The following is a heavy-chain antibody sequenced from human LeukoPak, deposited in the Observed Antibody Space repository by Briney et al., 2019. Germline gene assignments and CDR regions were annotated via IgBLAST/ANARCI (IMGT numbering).Heavy chain of an antibody. CDR2: ISWDGGSS. CDR1: GFTFDDYA. V-gene: IGHV3-43D*03. J-gene: IGHJ5*02. CDR3: ARAGVGTLYEALNWFDP. D-gene: IGHD2-8*01. Sequence: GGSLRLSCAASGFTFDDYAMHWVRQAPGKGLEWVSLISWDGGSSYYADSVKGRFTISRDNSKNSLYLQMNSLRAEDTAVYYCARAGVGTLYEALNWFDPWGQGTLVTVSS.